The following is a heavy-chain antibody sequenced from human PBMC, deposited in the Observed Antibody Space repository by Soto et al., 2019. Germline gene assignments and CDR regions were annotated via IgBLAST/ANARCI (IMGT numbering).Heavy chain of an antibody. CDR3: ARATYYYDSSGYSDRVLDY. CDR2: IYYSGNT. V-gene: IGHV4-31*03. J-gene: IGHJ4*02. Sequence: SETLSLTCTVSGGSISSGGYYWSWIRQHPGKGLEWIGYIYYSGNTYYNPSLKSRVTISVDTSKNQFSLKLSSVTAADTAVYYCARATYYYDSSGYSDRVLDYWGQGTLVTVSS. CDR1: GGSISSGGYY. D-gene: IGHD3-22*01.